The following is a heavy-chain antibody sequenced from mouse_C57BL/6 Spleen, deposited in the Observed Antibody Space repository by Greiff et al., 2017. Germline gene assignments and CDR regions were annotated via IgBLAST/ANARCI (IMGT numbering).Heavy chain of an antibody. Sequence: VKLQQSGAELVKPGASVKISCKASGYAFSSYWMNWVKQRPGKGLEWIGQIYPGDGATNYNGKFKGKATLTADKSSSTAYMPLSSLTSEDAAVYVGARSESSNYVDWFSDWGQGTLVTVAA. J-gene: IGHJ3*01. CDR2: IYPGDGAT. CDR1: GYAFSSYW. V-gene: IGHV1-80*01. CDR3: ARSESSNYVDWFSD. D-gene: IGHD2-5*01.